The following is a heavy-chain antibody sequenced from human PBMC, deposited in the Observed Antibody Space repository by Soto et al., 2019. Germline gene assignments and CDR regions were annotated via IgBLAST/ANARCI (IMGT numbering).Heavy chain of an antibody. CDR3: AKNYCFDS. CDR2: INTDGST. J-gene: IGHJ4*02. Sequence: EVQLLESGGGLIQPGGSLRLSCATSGFTFSSYAMSWARQAPGKGLEWVSSINTDGSTYYTDSVKGRFIISRDNSRNTLYLQMNNLRAEDTAIYYCAKNYCFDSWGQGTLVTVSS. CDR1: GFTFSSYA. V-gene: IGHV3-23*01.